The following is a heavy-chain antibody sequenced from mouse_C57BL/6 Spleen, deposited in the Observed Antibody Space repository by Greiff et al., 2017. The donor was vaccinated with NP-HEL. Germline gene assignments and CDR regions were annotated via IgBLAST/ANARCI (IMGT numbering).Heavy chain of an antibody. Sequence: EVQGVESGAELVRPGASVKLSCTASGFNIKDDYMHWVKQRPEQGLEWIGWIDPENGDTEYASKFQGKATITADTSSNTAYLQLSSLTSEDTAVYYGTTDYSNYVGYAMDYWGQGTSVTVSS. V-gene: IGHV14-4*01. CDR3: TTDYSNYVGYAMDY. D-gene: IGHD2-5*01. CDR1: GFNIKDDY. J-gene: IGHJ4*01. CDR2: IDPENGDT.